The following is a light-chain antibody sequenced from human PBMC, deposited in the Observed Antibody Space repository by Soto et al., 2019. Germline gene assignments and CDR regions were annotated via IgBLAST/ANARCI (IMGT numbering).Light chain of an antibody. CDR1: QSITSTY. CDR2: ATS. J-gene: IGKJ5*01. V-gene: IGKV3-20*01. CDR3: QHYGTSPPIT. Sequence: EIVLTQSPGTLSLSPWERATVSCRASQSITSTYLAWYQQKPGQAPRLLIYATSSRPTGIPDRFSGSGSGTDFTLTISRLEPEDFAVYYCQHYGTSPPITFGQGTRLEIK.